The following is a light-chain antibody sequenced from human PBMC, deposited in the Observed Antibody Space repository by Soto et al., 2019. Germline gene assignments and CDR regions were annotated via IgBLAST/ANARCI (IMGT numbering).Light chain of an antibody. CDR1: QSVSSSF. J-gene: IGKJ4*01. V-gene: IGKV3-20*01. CDR3: QQYVSSPFT. Sequence: EIVLTQSPGTLSLSPGERATLSCRASQSVSSSFLAWYQQKPGQAPRLLIYGASSRATGIPDRFSGSGSGTDFTLTISRLVPEDFAVYYCQQYVSSPFTFGGGTKVEIK. CDR2: GAS.